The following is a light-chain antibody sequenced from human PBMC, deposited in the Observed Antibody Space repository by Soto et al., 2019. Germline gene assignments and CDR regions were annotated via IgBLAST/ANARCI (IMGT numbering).Light chain of an antibody. Sequence: IVMKQSPANLSVYPGERANLSCRASQSVSSNLAWYQQKPGQAPRLLIYSGSTRATGVPARFSGSGSGTDFTLTISRLEPEDFAVYYCQQYGSSGSFGQRTKV. V-gene: IGKV3-15*01. CDR3: QQYGSSGS. J-gene: IGKJ1*01. CDR2: SGS. CDR1: QSVSSN.